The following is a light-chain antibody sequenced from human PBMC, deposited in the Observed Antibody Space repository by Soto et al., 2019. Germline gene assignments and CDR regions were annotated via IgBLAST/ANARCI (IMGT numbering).Light chain of an antibody. J-gene: IGLJ2*01. CDR3: GTWDVSLSSGV. CDR2: DNS. CDR1: SSNIGKNS. Sequence: QSVLTQPPSVSAAPGQTVTISCSGSSSNIGKNSVSWYQQFPGTAPKLLIYDNSDRPSGIPDRFSGSKSGTSATLAITGLQTGDEADYYCGTWDVSLSSGVFGGGTKLTVL. V-gene: IGLV1-51*01.